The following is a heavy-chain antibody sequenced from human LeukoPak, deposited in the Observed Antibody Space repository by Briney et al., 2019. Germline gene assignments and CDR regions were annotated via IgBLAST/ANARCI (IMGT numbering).Heavy chain of an antibody. Sequence: PSETLSLTCTVSGGSISNYYWSWIRQPPGKGLEWIGYIYYSGSTNHHPSLKSRVTISVETSKNQFSLKLSSVTAADTAVYYCARGGDTAMVTIDYWGQGTLVTVSS. CDR3: ARGGDTAMVTIDY. CDR2: IYYSGST. CDR1: GGSISNYY. D-gene: IGHD5-18*01. V-gene: IGHV4-59*01. J-gene: IGHJ4*02.